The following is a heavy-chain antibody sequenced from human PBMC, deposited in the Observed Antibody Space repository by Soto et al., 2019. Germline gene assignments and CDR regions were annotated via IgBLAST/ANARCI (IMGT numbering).Heavy chain of an antibody. D-gene: IGHD3-10*01. CDR3: AKDAVAYNGEWDWFDL. CDR2: IGGSGSSA. CDR1: GFTFKNFA. V-gene: IGHV3-23*01. Sequence: EVQLLESGGGLVQPGGSLRLSCAASGFTFKNFAVSWVRQAPGKGMEWVSAIGGSGSSANYADSVKGRFTVSRDDSKSTLYLQMSCLRVDDTALYYCAKDAVAYNGEWDWFDLWGQGTLVTVSS. J-gene: IGHJ5*02.